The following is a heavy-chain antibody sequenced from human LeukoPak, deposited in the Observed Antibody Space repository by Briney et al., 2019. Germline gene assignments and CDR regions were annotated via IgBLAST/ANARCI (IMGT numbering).Heavy chain of an antibody. CDR3: ANPHCSSTSCYWFDP. CDR2: ITGSGSST. J-gene: IGHJ5*02. V-gene: IGHV3-23*01. CDR1: GFTFSSYA. Sequence: GGSLRLSCAASGFTFSSYAMTWVRQAPGKGLEWVSTITGSGSSTYYADSVKGRFTISRDNSKNTLYPQMNSLTAEDTAVYYCANPHCSSTSCYWFDPWGQGTLVTVSS. D-gene: IGHD2-2*01.